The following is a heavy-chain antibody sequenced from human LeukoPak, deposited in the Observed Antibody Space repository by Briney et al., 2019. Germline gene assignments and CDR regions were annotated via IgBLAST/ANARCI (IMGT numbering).Heavy chain of an antibody. J-gene: IGHJ4*02. D-gene: IGHD5-18*01. CDR3: ARVNLDTAMVIDY. Sequence: SQTLSLTCTVSGVSISSGGYYWSWLRQHPGKGLEWIGYIYYSGSTYYNPSLKSRVTISVDTSKNQFSLKLSSVTAADTAVYYCARVNLDTAMVIDYWGQGTLVTVSS. CDR1: GVSISSGGYY. CDR2: IYYSGST. V-gene: IGHV4-31*03.